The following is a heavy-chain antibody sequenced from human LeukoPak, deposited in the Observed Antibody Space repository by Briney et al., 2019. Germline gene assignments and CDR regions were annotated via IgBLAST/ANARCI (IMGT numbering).Heavy chain of an antibody. J-gene: IGHJ5*02. CDR2: ISAYNGNT. D-gene: IGHD6-13*01. CDR3: ARDDSHSSSWYGRWFDP. CDR1: GGTFSSYT. V-gene: IGHV1-18*01. Sequence: GASVKVSCKASGGTFSSYTISWVRQAPGQGLEWMGWISAYNGNTNYAQKLQGRVTMTTDTSTSTAYMELRSLRSDDTAVYYCARDDSHSSSWYGRWFDPWGQGTLVTVSS.